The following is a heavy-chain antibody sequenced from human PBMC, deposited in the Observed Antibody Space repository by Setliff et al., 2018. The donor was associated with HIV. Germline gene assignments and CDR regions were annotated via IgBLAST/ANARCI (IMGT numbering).Heavy chain of an antibody. V-gene: IGHV1-69*10. CDR2: IIPSLGTA. J-gene: IGHJ4*02. CDR3: ARWYGFHSSSSVLGF. D-gene: IGHD6-6*01. Sequence: SVKVSCKASGGTFSNYAINWVRQAPGQGLEWMGGIIPSLGTANYAQRFQGRVTMTRDTSTSTVYMELSSLRSEDTAVYYCARWYGFHSSSSVLGFWGQGTLVTVSS. CDR1: GGTFSNYA.